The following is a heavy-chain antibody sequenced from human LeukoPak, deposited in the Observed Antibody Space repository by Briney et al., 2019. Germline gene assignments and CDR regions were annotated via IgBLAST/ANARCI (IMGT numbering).Heavy chain of an antibody. J-gene: IGHJ4*02. V-gene: IGHV4-39*01. CDR2: IYYSGST. Sequence: KSSETLSLSCAVSSGSIFSSNWWSWVRQPPGKGLEWIGSIYYSGSTYYNPSLKSRVTISVDTSKNQFSLKLSSVTAADTAVYYCARHLAETTYYDILTGYFDYWGQGTLVTVSS. D-gene: IGHD3-9*01. CDR1: SGSIFSSNW. CDR3: ARHLAETTYYDILTGYFDY.